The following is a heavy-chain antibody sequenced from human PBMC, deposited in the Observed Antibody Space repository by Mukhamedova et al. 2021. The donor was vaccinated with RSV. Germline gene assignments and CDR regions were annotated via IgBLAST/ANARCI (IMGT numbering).Heavy chain of an antibody. J-gene: IGHJ4*02. Sequence: DTRYSPSFQGQVTISVDKSTSTADLQWSSLKASDTAIYYCARQNGGTFSNYDVWGQGTRVTVSS. V-gene: IGHV5-51*01. D-gene: IGHD4-23*01. CDR2: DT. CDR3: ARQNGGTFSNYDV.